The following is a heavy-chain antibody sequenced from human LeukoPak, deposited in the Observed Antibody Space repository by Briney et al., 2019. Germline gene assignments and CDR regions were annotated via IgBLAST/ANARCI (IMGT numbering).Heavy chain of an antibody. CDR2: IYYSGSS. CDR3: ASEGMVRRFDY. D-gene: IGHD3-10*01. Sequence: SETLSLTCTVSGGSISSYYWSWIRQPPGKGLEWIGYIYYSGSSNYNPSLKSRVTISIDTSKKQFSLKLSSVTAADTAVYYCASEGMVRRFDYWGQGTLVTVSS. J-gene: IGHJ4*02. V-gene: IGHV4-59*12. CDR1: GGSISSYY.